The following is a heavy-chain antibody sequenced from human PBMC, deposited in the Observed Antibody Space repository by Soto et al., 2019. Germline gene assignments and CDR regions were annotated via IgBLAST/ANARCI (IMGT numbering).Heavy chain of an antibody. V-gene: IGHV1-8*01. CDR2: VNPNSGNT. J-gene: IGHJ3*02. Sequence: QVQLVQSGAEVKRPGASVKVSCKASGYTFTSYDFNWVRQAPGQGLEWMGWVNPNSGNTGYAQKFQGRVTMTRNTSIRTASMELRSLRSEDKAWYYCARASYLAPAFDIWGQGTMFTVSS. CDR3: ARASYLAPAFDI. CDR1: GYTFTSYD. D-gene: IGHD3-10*01.